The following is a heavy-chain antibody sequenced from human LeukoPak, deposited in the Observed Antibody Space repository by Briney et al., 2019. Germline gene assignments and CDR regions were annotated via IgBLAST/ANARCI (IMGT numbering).Heavy chain of an antibody. CDR3: ARMPSITRGYFDY. J-gene: IGHJ4*02. Sequence: PSETLSLTCTVSGGSISSSSYYWGWIRQPPGKGLEWIGSIYYSGSTYYNPSLKSRVTISVDTSKNQFSLKLSSVTAADTAVHYCARMPSITRGYFDYWGQGTLVTVSS. D-gene: IGHD3-10*01. V-gene: IGHV4-39*01. CDR2: IYYSGST. CDR1: GGSISSSSYY.